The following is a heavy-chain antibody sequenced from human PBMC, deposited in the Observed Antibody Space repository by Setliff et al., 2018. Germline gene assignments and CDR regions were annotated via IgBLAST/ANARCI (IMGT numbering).Heavy chain of an antibody. CDR3: ARPHDYGDYSLYV. D-gene: IGHD4-17*01. Sequence: SETLSLTCTVSGGSISSGSYYWSWIRQPAGKGLEWIGHIYTSGSTNYNPSLKSRVTISVDTSKSQFSLKLSSMTAADTAVYYCARPHDYGDYSLYVWGKGTTVTVSS. CDR1: GGSISSGSYY. V-gene: IGHV4-61*09. J-gene: IGHJ6*04. CDR2: IYTSGST.